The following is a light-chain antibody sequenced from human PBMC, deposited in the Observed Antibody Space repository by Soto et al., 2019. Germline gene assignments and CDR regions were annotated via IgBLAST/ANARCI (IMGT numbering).Light chain of an antibody. V-gene: IGKV3D-15*01. J-gene: IGKJ4*01. Sequence: EIVMTQSPATLSVSPGERATLSCRVSQSVSSNLAWYQQKPGQAPSLLIYDISARATGIPTRFSGSGSGTEFTLTISSLQSEDFAVYYCQQYNDWPLTFGGGTKVEIK. CDR3: QQYNDWPLT. CDR1: QSVSSN. CDR2: DIS.